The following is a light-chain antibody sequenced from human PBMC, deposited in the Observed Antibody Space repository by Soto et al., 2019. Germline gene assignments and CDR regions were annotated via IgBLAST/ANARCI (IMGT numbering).Light chain of an antibody. CDR2: KAS. V-gene: IGKV1-5*03. CDR3: QQYNGYPPYT. Sequence: DIQMPQSPSTLSASVGDRVTITCRASQSISSWLAWYQQKPGKAPKLLIYKASSLESGVPSRFSGSGSGTEFTLTISSLQPYDVATYYCQQYNGYPPYTFGQGTKLEIK. J-gene: IGKJ2*01. CDR1: QSISSW.